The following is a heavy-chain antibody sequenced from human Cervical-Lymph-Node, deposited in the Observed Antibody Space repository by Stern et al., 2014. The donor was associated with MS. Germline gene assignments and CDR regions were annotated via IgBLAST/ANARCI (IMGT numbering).Heavy chain of an antibody. D-gene: IGHD3-22*01. Sequence: QVQLQESGPGLVKPSETLSLTCTVSGGSISPYYWSWIRQTPGKGLEWIAYIFHSGSATYNPSLKSRLTMSVDTSKNQFSLNLTSVTAADTAVYYCARFGVGYYDGRGYYYFDYWGQGTQVTVSS. J-gene: IGHJ4*02. CDR1: GGSISPYY. V-gene: IGHV4-59*12. CDR3: ARFGVGYYDGRGYYYFDY. CDR2: IFHSGSA.